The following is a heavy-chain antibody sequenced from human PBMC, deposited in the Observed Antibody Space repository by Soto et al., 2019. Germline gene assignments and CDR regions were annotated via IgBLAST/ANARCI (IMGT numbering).Heavy chain of an antibody. D-gene: IGHD7-27*01. Sequence: GASVKFSCKASGYTFSSYAMHWVRQAPGQRLEWMGWINAGYGNTKSSQKFQDRVTISRDTSASTAYMELTSLRSEDTAMYYCARDTGDGTFDFWGQGTLVTSPQ. CDR1: GYTFSSYA. CDR3: ARDTGDGTFDF. J-gene: IGHJ4*02. V-gene: IGHV1-3*01. CDR2: INAGYGNT.